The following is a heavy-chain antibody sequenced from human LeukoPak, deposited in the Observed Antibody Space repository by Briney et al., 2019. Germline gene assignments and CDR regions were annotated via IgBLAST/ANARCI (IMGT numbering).Heavy chain of an antibody. CDR3: AKGKAAAGRTTMLNDY. Sequence: ASVKVSCKASGYTFTSYYMHWVRQAPGQGLEWMGIINPSGGSTSYAQKFQGRVTMTRDTSTSTVYMELSSLRAEDTAVYYCAKGKAAAGRTTMLNDYWGQGTLVTVSS. D-gene: IGHD6-13*01. CDR2: INPSGGST. V-gene: IGHV1-46*01. CDR1: GYTFTSYY. J-gene: IGHJ4*02.